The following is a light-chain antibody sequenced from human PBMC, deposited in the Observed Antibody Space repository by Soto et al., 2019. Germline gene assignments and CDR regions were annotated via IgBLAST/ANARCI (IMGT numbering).Light chain of an antibody. CDR3: CSYAGRYTWV. J-gene: IGLJ1*01. V-gene: IGLV2-11*01. CDR2: DVS. CDR1: SSDVGAYNF. Sequence: QSALTQPRSVSGSPGQSVTISCTGTSSDVGAYNFVSWYQHHPGKAPKLIIYDVSKRPSGIPDRFSGSKSGNTASLTMSGLQAEDEADYYCCSYAGRYTWVFGTGTKVTVL.